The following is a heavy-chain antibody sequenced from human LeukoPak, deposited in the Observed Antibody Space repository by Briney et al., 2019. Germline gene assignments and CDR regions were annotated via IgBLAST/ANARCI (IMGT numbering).Heavy chain of an antibody. D-gene: IGHD4-23*01. Sequence: PTGGSLRLSCAASGFTFSSYAMSWVRQAPGRGLEWVSAFSSNGVTTYYADSVKGRFTISRDNSKNTLYLQMNSLRAEDTAVYYCATTTVVTPSDYWGQGTLVTVSS. CDR3: ATTTVVTPSDY. J-gene: IGHJ4*02. CDR2: FSSNGVTT. V-gene: IGHV3-23*01. CDR1: GFTFSSYA.